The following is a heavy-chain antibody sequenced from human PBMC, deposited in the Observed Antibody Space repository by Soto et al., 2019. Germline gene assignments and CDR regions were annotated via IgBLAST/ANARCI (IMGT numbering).Heavy chain of an antibody. CDR2: IYPGDSDT. CDR1: GYSFTSYW. D-gene: IGHD3-22*01. Sequence: PGESLKISCKGSGYSFTSYWIGWVRQMPGKGLEWMGIIYPGDSDTRYSPSFQGQVTISADKSLSTAYLQWSSLKASDTAMYYCARLYYYDSSGSGAEYFQHWGQGTLVTVSS. J-gene: IGHJ1*01. V-gene: IGHV5-51*01. CDR3: ARLYYYDSSGSGAEYFQH.